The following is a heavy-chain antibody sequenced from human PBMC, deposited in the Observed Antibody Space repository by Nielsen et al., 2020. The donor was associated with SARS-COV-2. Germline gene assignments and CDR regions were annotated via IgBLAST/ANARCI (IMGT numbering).Heavy chain of an antibody. CDR2: IDPSDSYT. D-gene: IGHD2-2*01. J-gene: IGHJ6*02. V-gene: IGHV5-10-1*01. Sequence: GESLKISCKGSGYSFTSYWISWVHQMPGKGLEWMGRIDPSDSYTNYSPSFQGHVTISADKSISTAYLQWSSLKASDTAMYYCASNIVVVLSDYYYYGMDVWGQGTTVTVSS. CDR3: ASNIVVVLSDYYYYGMDV. CDR1: GYSFTSYW.